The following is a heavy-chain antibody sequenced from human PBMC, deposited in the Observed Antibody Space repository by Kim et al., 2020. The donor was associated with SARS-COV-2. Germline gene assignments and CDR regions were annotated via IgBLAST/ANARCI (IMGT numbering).Heavy chain of an antibody. V-gene: IGHV3-23*01. J-gene: IGHJ6*02. Sequence: GGSLRLSCAASGFTFSSYAMSWVRQAPGKGLEWVSAISGSGGRTYYADSVKGRFTISRDNSKNTLYLQMNSLRAEDTAVYYCAKDPGGVAHYYGMDVWGQGTTVTVSS. CDR2: ISGSGGRT. CDR3: AKDPGGVAHYYGMDV. D-gene: IGHD3-16*01. CDR1: GFTFSSYA.